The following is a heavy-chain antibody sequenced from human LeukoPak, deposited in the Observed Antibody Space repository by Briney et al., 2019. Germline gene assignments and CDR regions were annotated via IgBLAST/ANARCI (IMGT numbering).Heavy chain of an antibody. CDR3: ARSPFPGPHIVVAGFDY. J-gene: IGHJ4*02. D-gene: IGHD2-21*01. CDR2: IYYSGST. V-gene: IGHV4-59*01. Sequence: SETLSLTCTVSGGSISSYYWSWIRQPPGKGLEWIGYIYYSGSTNYNPSLKSRVTISVDTSKNQFSLKLSSVTAADTAVYYCARSPFPGPHIVVAGFDYWGQGTLVTVSS. CDR1: GGSISSYY.